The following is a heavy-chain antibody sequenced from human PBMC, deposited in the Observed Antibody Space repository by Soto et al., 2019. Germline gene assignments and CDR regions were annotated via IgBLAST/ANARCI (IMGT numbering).Heavy chain of an antibody. CDR1: GGSFSGYY. V-gene: IGHV4-34*01. CDR3: ARGIVLMVYATPVGDALDI. CDR2: INHSGST. D-gene: IGHD2-8*01. J-gene: IGHJ3*02. Sequence: SETLSLTCAVYGGSFSGYYWSWIRQPPGKGLEWIGEINHSGSTNYNPSLKSRVTISVDTSKNQFSLKLSSVTAADTAVYYCARGIVLMVYATPVGDALDIWGQGTMVTVSS.